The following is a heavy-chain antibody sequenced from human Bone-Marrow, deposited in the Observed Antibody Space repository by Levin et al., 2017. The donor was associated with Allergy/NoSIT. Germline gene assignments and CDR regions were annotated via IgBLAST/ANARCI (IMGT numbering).Heavy chain of an antibody. CDR1: GGSINSDCCN. J-gene: IGHJ4*02. CDR2: IFYTGRT. Sequence: SETLSLTCSVAGGSINSDCCNWGWIRQPPGKGLEWIGSIFYTGRTYYNPSLKSRVTMSIDTSKNQFSLKLNSMTATDTALYYCVRNAYWLGRNDYWGQGLLVNVSP. D-gene: IGHD6-19*01. V-gene: IGHV4-39*01. CDR3: VRNAYWLGRNDY.